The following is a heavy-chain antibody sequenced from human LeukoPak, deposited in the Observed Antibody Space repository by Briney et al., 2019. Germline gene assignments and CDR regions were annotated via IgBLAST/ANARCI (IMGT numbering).Heavy chain of an antibody. V-gene: IGHV3-23*01. CDR3: AKDSGWILFDD. D-gene: IGHD2-2*03. CDR2: IGPSGDRT. CDR1: GFTFRTYG. J-gene: IGHJ4*02. Sequence: GGSLRLSCAASGFTFRTYGMNWVRWAPGKGLEWVSGIGPSGDRTYYVDSVKGRFTISRDNSKNTVYLQMSSLRADDTAVYYCAKDSGWILFDDWGQGTLVTVSS.